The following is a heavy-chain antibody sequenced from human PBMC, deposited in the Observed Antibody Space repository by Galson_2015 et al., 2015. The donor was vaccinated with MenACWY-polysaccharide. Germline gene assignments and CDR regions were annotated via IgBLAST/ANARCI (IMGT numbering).Heavy chain of an antibody. Sequence: SLRLACAACGLTFNSAWMNWGRQAPGKGLERVGRLKSTNGGETTDFGAPVKGRFTLSRDDSKITLYLQMGSLKIEDTAVYYCPTGGATLGSWGPGTLVTVSS. CDR1: GLTFNSAW. V-gene: IGHV3-15*07. D-gene: IGHD1-26*01. CDR3: PTGGATLGS. J-gene: IGHJ5*02. CDR2: LKSTNGGETT.